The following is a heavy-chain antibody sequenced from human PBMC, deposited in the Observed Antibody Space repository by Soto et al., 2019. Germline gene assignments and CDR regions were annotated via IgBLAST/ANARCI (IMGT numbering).Heavy chain of an antibody. CDR3: ASDQAGGADDHFDY. CDR2: IYYSGST. V-gene: IGHV4-30-4*01. D-gene: IGHD2-8*02. J-gene: IGHJ4*02. Sequence: QVQLQESGPGLVKPSQTLSLTCTVSGGSISSGDYYWSWIRQPPGKGLEWIGYIYYSGSTYYNPSLKSRVPXXVXAXXTPFPLTLSPVTAADTAVYYCASDQAGGADDHFDYWGQGTLDTVSS. CDR1: GGSISSGDYY.